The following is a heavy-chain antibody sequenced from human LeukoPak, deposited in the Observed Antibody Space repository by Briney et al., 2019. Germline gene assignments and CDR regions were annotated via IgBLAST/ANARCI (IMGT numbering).Heavy chain of an antibody. J-gene: IGHJ4*02. D-gene: IGHD3-22*01. V-gene: IGHV3-23*01. Sequence: GGSLRLSCTASEFTFSNYAMSWVRQAPGKGLEWVSSITVGGTTYYADSVKGRFTISRDISRNTLYLQMNSLRADDTAVYYCARQDTSGQYYFDYWGQGTLVTVSS. CDR1: EFTFSNYA. CDR3: ARQDTSGQYYFDY. CDR2: ITVGGTT.